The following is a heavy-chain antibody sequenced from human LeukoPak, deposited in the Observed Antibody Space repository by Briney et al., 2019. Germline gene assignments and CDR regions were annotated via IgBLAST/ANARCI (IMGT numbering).Heavy chain of an antibody. CDR2: IKSKTDGGTT. D-gene: IGHD4-23*01. CDR1: GFTFSSYW. J-gene: IGHJ6*02. Sequence: GGSLRLSCAASGFTFSSYWMHWVRQAPGKGLEWVGRIKSKTDGGTTDYAAPVKGRFTISRDDSKNTLYLQMNSLKTEDTAVYYCTTATVVTLYYYYGMDVWGQGTTVTVSS. CDR3: TTATVVTLYYYYGMDV. V-gene: IGHV3-15*01.